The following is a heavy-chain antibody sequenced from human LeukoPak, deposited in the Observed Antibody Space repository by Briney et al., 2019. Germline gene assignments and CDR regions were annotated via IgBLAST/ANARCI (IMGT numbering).Heavy chain of an antibody. CDR2: ISGNSGTI. V-gene: IGHV3-48*01. D-gene: IGHD3-10*01. Sequence: GGSLRLSCVASGFTFSGYSMSWVRQAPGKGLEWVSYISGNSGTIYYADSVMGRFTISRDNAKNSLYLQMNSLKAEDTAVYYCARVLMATLVRMDVWGQGTTVTVSS. J-gene: IGHJ6*02. CDR1: GFTFSGYS. CDR3: ARVLMATLVRMDV.